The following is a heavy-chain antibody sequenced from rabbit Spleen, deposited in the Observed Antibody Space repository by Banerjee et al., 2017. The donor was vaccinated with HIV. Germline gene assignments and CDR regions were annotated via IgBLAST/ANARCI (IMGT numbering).Heavy chain of an antibody. D-gene: IGHD6-1*01. J-gene: IGHJ4*01. CDR1: GFSFSNSYW. CDR3: ARDLAAWNSGSYAFKL. V-gene: IGHV1S45*01. CDR2: IYNGDGST. Sequence: QEQLEESGGDLVKPEGSLTLTCTVSGFSFSNSYWICWVRQPPGKRPEFIACIYNGDGSTYYASWVNGRFTVSKTSSTTVTLRMTSLTGADTATYFCARDLAAWNSGSYAFKLWGPGTLVTVS.